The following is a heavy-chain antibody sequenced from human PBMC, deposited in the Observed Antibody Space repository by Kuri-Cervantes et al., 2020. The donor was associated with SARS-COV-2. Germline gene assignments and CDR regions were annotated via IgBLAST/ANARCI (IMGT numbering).Heavy chain of an antibody. V-gene: IGHV1-69*04. Sequence: SVKVSCKASGGTFSSYAISWVRQAPGQGLEWMGRIIPILGIANYAQKFQGRVTITADKSTSTAYMELSSLRSEDTAVYYCANPDYSLNLLYNRPFDYWGQGTLVTVSS. D-gene: IGHD4-11*01. CDR2: IIPILGIA. J-gene: IGHJ4*02. CDR3: ANPDYSLNLLYNRPFDY. CDR1: GGTFSSYA.